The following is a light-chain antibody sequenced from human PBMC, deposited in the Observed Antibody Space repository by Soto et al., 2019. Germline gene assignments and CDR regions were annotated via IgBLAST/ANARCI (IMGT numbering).Light chain of an antibody. J-gene: IGKJ4*01. CDR3: QQRSNWPALT. CDR2: DAS. CDR1: QSVSSY. Sequence: EIVLTQSPATLSLSPGERATLSCGACQSVSSYFAWYQQKPGQAPRLLIYDASNRATGIPARFSGSGSGTDFTLTIRSLEPEDFAVYYCQQRSNWPALTFGGGTKVEIK. V-gene: IGKV3-11*01.